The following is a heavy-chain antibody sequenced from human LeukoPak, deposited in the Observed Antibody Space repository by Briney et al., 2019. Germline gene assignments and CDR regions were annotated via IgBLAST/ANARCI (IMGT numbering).Heavy chain of an antibody. V-gene: IGHV1-69*13. CDR3: ARESGSYEAYFDY. CDR2: IFPIFATA. D-gene: IGHD1-26*01. J-gene: IGHJ4*02. Sequence: AASVKVSCKASGGTFSSYAIGWVRQAPGQGLEWMGRIFPIFATANYALKFQGRVTITADESTSTAYMELSSLRSEDTAVYYCARESGSYEAYFDYWGQGTLVTVSS. CDR1: GGTFSSYA.